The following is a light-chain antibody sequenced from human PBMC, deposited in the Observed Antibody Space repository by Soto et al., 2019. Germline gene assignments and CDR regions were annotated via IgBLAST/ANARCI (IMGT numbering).Light chain of an antibody. V-gene: IGKV3-20*01. Sequence: ERVLTQSPGILSISPGEKATLSCRASQSVSSSYLAWYQQKPGQAPRLLIYGASSRATGIPDRFSGSGSGTDFTLTVSRLEPEDFAVYYCQQFGSSSWTFGQGTKVDIK. CDR1: QSVSSSY. CDR2: GAS. J-gene: IGKJ1*01. CDR3: QQFGSSSWT.